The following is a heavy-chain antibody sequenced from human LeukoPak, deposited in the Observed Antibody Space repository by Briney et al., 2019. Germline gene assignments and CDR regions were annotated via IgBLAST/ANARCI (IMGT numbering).Heavy chain of an antibody. CDR1: GFTFSSYS. D-gene: IGHD3-22*01. Sequence: GGSLRLSCAASGFTFSSYSMNWVRQAPGKGLEWVSSISSSSSYIYYADSVKGRFTISRDNAKNSLYLQMNSLRAEDTAVYYCARPHYCDSSGYYYLFDYWGQGTLVTVSS. V-gene: IGHV3-21*01. CDR2: ISSSSSYI. J-gene: IGHJ4*02. CDR3: ARPHYCDSSGYYYLFDY.